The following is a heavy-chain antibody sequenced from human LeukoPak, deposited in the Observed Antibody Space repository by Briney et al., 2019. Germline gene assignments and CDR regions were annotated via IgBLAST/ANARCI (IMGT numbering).Heavy chain of an antibody. V-gene: IGHV3-73*01. Sequence: GVSLRLSCAASGFTFSGSAMHWARQASAKWLEGVGRIRSKANSYATAYAASVKGRFTISRDDSKNTASLQMNSLRAEHRVVYYCAKGRCSSGIDCYYYYMDVWGKGTTVTISS. CDR1: GFTFSGSA. CDR2: IRSKANSYAT. CDR3: AKGRCSSGIDCYYYYMDV. J-gene: IGHJ6*03. D-gene: IGHD2-15*01.